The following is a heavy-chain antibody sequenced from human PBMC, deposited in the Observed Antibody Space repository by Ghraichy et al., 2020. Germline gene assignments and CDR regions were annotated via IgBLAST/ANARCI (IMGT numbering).Heavy chain of an antibody. CDR1: GFTFRSDW. V-gene: IGHV3-7*01. CDR3: ARGEADP. Sequence: GALNISCEASGFTFRSDWMTWVRQAPGKGLEWVASINEDGSKKYYVDSGKGRFTISRDNAKDSLYLQMSSLRVEDTAIYYCARGEADPWGPGALVTVSS. J-gene: IGHJ5*02. CDR2: INEDGSKK.